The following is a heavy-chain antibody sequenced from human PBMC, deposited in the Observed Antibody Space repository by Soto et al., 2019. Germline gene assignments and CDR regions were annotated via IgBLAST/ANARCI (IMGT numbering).Heavy chain of an antibody. D-gene: IGHD2-15*01. Sequence: ASVKVSCKASGYTFTSYGIIWVRQAPGQGLEWMGWISAYNGNTNYAQKLQGRVTMTTDTSTSTAYMELRSLRSDDTAVYYCARDLNFRVVAATQVWFDPWGQGTLVTVSS. CDR3: ARDLNFRVVAATQVWFDP. CDR1: GYTFTSYG. V-gene: IGHV1-18*01. J-gene: IGHJ5*02. CDR2: ISAYNGNT.